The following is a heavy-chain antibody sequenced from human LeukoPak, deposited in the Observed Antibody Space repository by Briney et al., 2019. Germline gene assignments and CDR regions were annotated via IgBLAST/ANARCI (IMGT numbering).Heavy chain of an antibody. CDR3: ARAYGSGSYMSRWFDP. V-gene: IGHV1-8*01. Sequence: ASVRVSCKASGYTFTSYDINWVRQATGQGLEWMGWMNPNSGNIGYAQKFQGRVTLTRNTSISTAYMELSSLISEDTAVYYCARAYGSGSYMSRWFDPWGQGTLVTVSS. CDR2: MNPNSGNI. D-gene: IGHD3-10*01. J-gene: IGHJ5*02. CDR1: GYTFTSYD.